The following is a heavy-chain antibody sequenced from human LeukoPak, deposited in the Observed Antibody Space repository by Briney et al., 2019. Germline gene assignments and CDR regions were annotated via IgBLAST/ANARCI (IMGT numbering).Heavy chain of an antibody. Sequence: PGGSLRLSCAASGFTFSSYAMHWVRQAPGKGLEWVAVISYDGSNKYYADSVKGRFTISRDNSKNTLYLQMNSLRAEDTAVYYCAKVVYRAAAGTADYWGQGTLVTVSS. CDR3: AKVVYRAAAGTADY. D-gene: IGHD6-13*01. CDR1: GFTFSSYA. CDR2: ISYDGSNK. V-gene: IGHV3-30*04. J-gene: IGHJ4*02.